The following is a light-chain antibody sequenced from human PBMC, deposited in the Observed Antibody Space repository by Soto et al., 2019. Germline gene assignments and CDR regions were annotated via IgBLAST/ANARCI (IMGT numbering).Light chain of an antibody. Sequence: DIQMTQSPSAMSASVGDRVAITCRASQGISNYLAWFQQKPGKVPKRLIYAASSLQSGVPSRFIGSGYWTEFTLTISSLQPEDFATYYCLQHNSYPLFGPGTKVDIK. V-gene: IGKV1-17*03. CDR3: LQHNSYPL. CDR1: QGISNY. J-gene: IGKJ3*01. CDR2: AAS.